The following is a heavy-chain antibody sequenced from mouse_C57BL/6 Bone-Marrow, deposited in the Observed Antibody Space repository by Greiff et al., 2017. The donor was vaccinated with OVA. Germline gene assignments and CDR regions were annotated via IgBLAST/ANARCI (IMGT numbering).Heavy chain of an antibody. CDR3: ARLVTTDYFDY. D-gene: IGHD2-2*01. J-gene: IGHJ2*01. Sequence: VQLQQSGPELVKPGASVKISCKASGYTFTDYYMNWVKQSHGKSLAWIGDINPNNGGTSYNQKFKGKATLTVDKSSSTAYMELRSLTSEDSAVYYCARLVTTDYFDYWGQGTTLTVSS. V-gene: IGHV1-26*01. CDR1: GYTFTDYY. CDR2: INPNNGGT.